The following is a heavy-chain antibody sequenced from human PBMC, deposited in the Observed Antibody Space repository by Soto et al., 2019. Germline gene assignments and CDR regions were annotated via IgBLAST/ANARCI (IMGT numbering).Heavy chain of an antibody. V-gene: IGHV4-59*08. Sequence: SETLSLTCTVSGGSISSYYWSWIRQPPGKGLEWIGYIYYSGSTNYNPSLKSRVTISVDTSKNQFSLKLSSVTAADTAVYYCARHRSVGFGLAITMVRGVIPDAFDIWGQGTMVTVSS. CDR3: ARHRSVGFGLAITMVRGVIPDAFDI. CDR2: IYYSGST. CDR1: GGSISSYY. D-gene: IGHD3-10*01. J-gene: IGHJ3*02.